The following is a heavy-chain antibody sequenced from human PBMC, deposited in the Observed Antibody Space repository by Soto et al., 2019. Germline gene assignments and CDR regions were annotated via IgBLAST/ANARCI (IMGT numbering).Heavy chain of an antibody. D-gene: IGHD5-12*01. Sequence: GGSLRLSCAASGFTFSSYSMNWVRQAPGKGLEWVSSISSSSSYIYYADSVKGRFTISRDNAKNSLYLQMNSLRAEDTAVYYCARSPGYNYDFDYWGQGTLVTVSS. J-gene: IGHJ4*02. CDR1: GFTFSSYS. V-gene: IGHV3-21*01. CDR2: ISSSSSYI. CDR3: ARSPGYNYDFDY.